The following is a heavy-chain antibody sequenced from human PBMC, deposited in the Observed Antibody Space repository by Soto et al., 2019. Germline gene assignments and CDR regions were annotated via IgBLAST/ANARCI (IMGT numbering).Heavy chain of an antibody. J-gene: IGHJ4*02. CDR1: GGSISSYY. V-gene: IGHV4-59*01. D-gene: IGHD3-22*01. CDR3: ARSLYYYDSSGYYAYYFDY. CDR2: IYYSGST. Sequence: QVQLQESGPGLVKPSETLSLTCTVSGGSISSYYWSWIRQPAGKGLEWIGYIYYSGSTNYNPSLKSRVTISVHTSKNQFSLNLSSVTAADTAVYYCARSLYYYDSSGYYAYYFDYWGQGTLVTVSS.